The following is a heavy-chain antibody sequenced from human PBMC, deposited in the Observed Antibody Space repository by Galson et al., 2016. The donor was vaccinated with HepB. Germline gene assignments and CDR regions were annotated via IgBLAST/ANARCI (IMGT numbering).Heavy chain of an antibody. CDR2: ICGIIDST. J-gene: IGHJ3*02. CDR3: ARDYSPSYYYDSSSYYGDAFDI. V-gene: IGHV3-23*01. CDR1: GFTFITYA. D-gene: IGHD3-22*01. Sequence: SLRLSCAASGFTFITYAMRWVRQAPGKGLDWVSPICGIIDSTYCADSVKGRFTISRDNSKNTLYLQMNSLRAEDTAVYYCARDYSPSYYYDSSSYYGDAFDIWGQGTMVTVSS.